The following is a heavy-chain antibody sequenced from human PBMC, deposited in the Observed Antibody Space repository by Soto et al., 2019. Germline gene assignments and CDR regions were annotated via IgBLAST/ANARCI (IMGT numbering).Heavy chain of an antibody. V-gene: IGHV4-38-2*02. Sequence: LEPPSLTSAVPGYYIGSGYCWVSIRQPPGKGLEWIGSLYHSGSTYYNPSLKSRVTISVDTSKNQFSLRLSSVTAADTAVYFCAREDRSAANSYYHAMDVWGQATTVKSP. D-gene: IGHD6-25*01. CDR2: LYHSGST. CDR1: GYYIGSGYC. J-gene: IGHJ6*02. CDR3: AREDRSAANSYYHAMDV.